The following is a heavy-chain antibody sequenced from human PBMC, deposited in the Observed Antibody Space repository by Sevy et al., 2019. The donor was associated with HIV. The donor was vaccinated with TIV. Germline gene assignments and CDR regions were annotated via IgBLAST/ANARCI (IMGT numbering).Heavy chain of an antibody. J-gene: IGHJ4*02. Sequence: GSLRLSCAASAFTFSSYSMNWVRRAPGKGLDWVSYISSSTSTIYYADSVKGRFTISRDNAKNSLYLQMNSLRAEDTAVYYCARLSGYSSSWSYFDYWGQGTLVTVSS. CDR1: AFTFSSYS. D-gene: IGHD6-13*01. CDR3: ARLSGYSSSWSYFDY. V-gene: IGHV3-48*01. CDR2: ISSSTSTI.